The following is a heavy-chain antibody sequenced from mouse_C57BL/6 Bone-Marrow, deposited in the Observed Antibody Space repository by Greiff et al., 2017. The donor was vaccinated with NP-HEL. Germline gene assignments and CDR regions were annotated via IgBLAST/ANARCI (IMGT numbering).Heavy chain of an antibody. J-gene: IGHJ4*01. D-gene: IGHD1-1*01. CDR2: ISSGGSYT. CDR1: GFTFSSYG. CDR3: ARHHYYGSSYYAMDY. Sequence: EVQLVESGGDLVKPGGSLKLSCAASGFTFSSYGMSWVRQTPDKRLEWVATISSGGSYTYYPDSVKGRFTISRDNAKNTLYLQMSSLKSADKAMYYCARHHYYGSSYYAMDYWGQGTSVTVSS. V-gene: IGHV5-6*01.